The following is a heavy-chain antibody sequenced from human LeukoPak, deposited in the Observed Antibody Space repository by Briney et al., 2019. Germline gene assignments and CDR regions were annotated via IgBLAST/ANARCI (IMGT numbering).Heavy chain of an antibody. J-gene: IGHJ4*02. CDR3: ATSLYSSGWYDY. Sequence: SETLSLTCTVSGGSISSYYWGWIRQPPGKGLEWIGYIYYSGSTNYNPSLRSRVTISVDTSKNQFSLKLSSVTAADTAVYYCATSLYSSGWYDYWGQGTLVTVSS. D-gene: IGHD6-19*01. CDR2: IYYSGST. CDR1: GGSISSYY. V-gene: IGHV4-59*08.